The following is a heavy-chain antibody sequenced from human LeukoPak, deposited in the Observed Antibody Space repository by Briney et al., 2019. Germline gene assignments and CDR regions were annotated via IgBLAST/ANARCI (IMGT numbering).Heavy chain of an antibody. V-gene: IGHV3-30*12. CDR1: GFTFSTYG. CDR3: ARSAYDFWSGPFDY. J-gene: IGHJ4*02. D-gene: IGHD3-3*01. CDR2: IRYDGSDTYDGSNK. Sequence: GGSLRLSCAASGFTFSTYGMHWVRQAPGKGLEWVAFIRYDGSDTYDGSNKYYADSVKGRFTISRDNAKNSLYLQMNSLRAEDTAVYYCARSAYDFWSGPFDYWGQGTLVTVSS.